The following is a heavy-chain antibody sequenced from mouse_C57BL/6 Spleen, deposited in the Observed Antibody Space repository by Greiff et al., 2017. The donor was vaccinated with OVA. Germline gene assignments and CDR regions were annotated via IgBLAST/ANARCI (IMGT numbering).Heavy chain of an antibody. CDR3: ARHYGNLYWFFDV. V-gene: IGHV1-69*01. CDR2: IDPSDSYT. Sequence: QVQLQQPGAELVMPGASVKLSCKASGYTFTSYWMHWVKQRPGKGLEWIGEIDPSDSYTNYNQKFKGKSTLTVDKSSSTAYMQLSSLTSEDSAVYYCARHYGNLYWFFDVWGTGTTVTVSS. D-gene: IGHD2-1*01. CDR1: GYTFTSYW. J-gene: IGHJ1*03.